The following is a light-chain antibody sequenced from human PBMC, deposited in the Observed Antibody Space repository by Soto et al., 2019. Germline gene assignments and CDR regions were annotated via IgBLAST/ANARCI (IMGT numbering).Light chain of an antibody. CDR2: EVT. CDR3: SSYGGNSNYV. Sequence: QSVLTLPPSASGTPGQSVTISCTGTSSDVGLYDYVSWYQQHPGKVPKLLIYEVTQRPSGVPDRFSGSKSGNTASLTVSGLQAEDEADYYCSSYGGNSNYVFGTGTKVTVL. V-gene: IGLV2-8*01. CDR1: SSDVGLYDY. J-gene: IGLJ1*01.